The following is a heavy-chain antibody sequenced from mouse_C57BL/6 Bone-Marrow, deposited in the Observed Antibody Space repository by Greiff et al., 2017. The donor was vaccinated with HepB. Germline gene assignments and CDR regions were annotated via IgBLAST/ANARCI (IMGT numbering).Heavy chain of an antibody. J-gene: IGHJ3*01. CDR2: IHPNSGST. CDR1: GYTFTSYW. CDR3: ARTYYDYYGGFAY. V-gene: IGHV1-64*01. Sequence: VQLQQPGAELVKPGASVKLSCKASGYTFTSYWMHWVKQRPGQGLEWIGMIHPNSGSTNYNEKFKSKATLTVDKSSSTAYMQLSSLTSEDSAVYYCARTYYDYYGGFAYWGQGTLVTVSA. D-gene: IGHD2-4*01.